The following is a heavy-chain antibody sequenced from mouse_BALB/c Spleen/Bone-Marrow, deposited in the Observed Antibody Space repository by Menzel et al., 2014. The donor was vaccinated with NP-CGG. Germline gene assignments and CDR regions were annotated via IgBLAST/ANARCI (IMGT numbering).Heavy chain of an antibody. Sequence: EVQLVESGGGLVQPGGSLKPSCAASGFTFSRYTMSWVRQTPEKRLEWVAYISNGGGSTYYPDTDTVKGRFTISRDNAKNTLYLQMSSLKSEDTAMYYCARHGVRREWYFDVWGAGTTVTVSS. CDR1: GFTFSRYT. V-gene: IGHV5-12-2*01. J-gene: IGHJ1*01. CDR3: ARHGVRREWYFDV. CDR2: ISNGGGST. D-gene: IGHD2-14*01.